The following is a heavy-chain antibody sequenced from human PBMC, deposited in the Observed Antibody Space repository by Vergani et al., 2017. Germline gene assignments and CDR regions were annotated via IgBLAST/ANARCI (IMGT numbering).Heavy chain of an antibody. J-gene: IGHJ4*02. CDR3: AKSARANLNWSISHYFDY. CDR2: FSGSGGST. CDR1: GFTFSSYA. D-gene: IGHD1-1*01. Sequence: EVQLLESGGGLVQPGGSLRLSCAASGFTFSSYAMSWVRQAPGKGLEWVSAFSGSGGSTYYADSVKGRFTISRDNAKNSLYLQMNSLRAEDTALYYCAKSARANLNWSISHYFDYWGQGTLVTVSS. V-gene: IGHV3-23*01.